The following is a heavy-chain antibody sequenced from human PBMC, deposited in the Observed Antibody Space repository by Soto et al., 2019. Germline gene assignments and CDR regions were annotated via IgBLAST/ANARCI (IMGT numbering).Heavy chain of an antibody. CDR2: INHSGST. Sequence: SETLSLTCAVYGGSFSCYYWSWIRQPPGKGLEWIGEINHSGSTNYNPSLKSRVTISVDTSKNQFSLKLSSVTAADTAVYYCARGPYRRDGYNPFDYWGQGTLVTVSS. D-gene: IGHD5-12*01. CDR3: ARGPYRRDGYNPFDY. V-gene: IGHV4-34*01. J-gene: IGHJ4*02. CDR1: GGSFSCYY.